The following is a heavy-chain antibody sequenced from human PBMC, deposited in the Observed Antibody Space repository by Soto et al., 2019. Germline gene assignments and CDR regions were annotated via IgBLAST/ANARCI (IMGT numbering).Heavy chain of an antibody. CDR1: GYTFTSYY. J-gene: IGHJ4*02. D-gene: IGHD4-17*01. Sequence: QVQLVQSGAEVKKPGASVKVSCKASGYTFTSYYMHWVRQAPGQGLEWMGINNPSGGSTSYAQKFQGRVTMTRDTSTSTVYMELSSLRSEDTAVYYCARVDYGDYVFDYWGQGTLVTVSS. CDR2: NNPSGGST. CDR3: ARVDYGDYVFDY. V-gene: IGHV1-46*01.